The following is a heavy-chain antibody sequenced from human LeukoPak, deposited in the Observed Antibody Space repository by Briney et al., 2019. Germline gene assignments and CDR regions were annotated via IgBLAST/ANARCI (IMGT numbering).Heavy chain of an antibody. CDR2: IYYSGST. D-gene: IGHD4-11*01. Sequence: PSETLSLTCTVSGGSISSSSYYWGWIRQPPGKGLEWIGSIYYSGSTYYNPSLKSRVTISVDTSKNQFSLKLSSVTAADTAVYYCARRIYSNYHQNCYYYYMDVWGKGTTVTVSS. V-gene: IGHV4-39*01. J-gene: IGHJ6*03. CDR3: ARRIYSNYHQNCYYYYMDV. CDR1: GGSISSSSYY.